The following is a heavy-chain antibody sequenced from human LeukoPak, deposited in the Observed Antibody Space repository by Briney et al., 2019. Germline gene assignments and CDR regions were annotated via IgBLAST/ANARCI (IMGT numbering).Heavy chain of an antibody. D-gene: IGHD3-10*01. CDR3: AKDGSGTYSRFDY. CDR2: IWCDGTSK. Sequence: GGSLRLSCAASGFSFSNYGMHWVRQAPGKGLEWVAVIWCDGTSKYYADSVKGRFTISRDNSKNTLYLQMNSLRVEDTAVYYCAKDGSGTYSRFDYWGQGTLVTVSS. V-gene: IGHV3-33*06. J-gene: IGHJ4*02. CDR1: GFSFSNYG.